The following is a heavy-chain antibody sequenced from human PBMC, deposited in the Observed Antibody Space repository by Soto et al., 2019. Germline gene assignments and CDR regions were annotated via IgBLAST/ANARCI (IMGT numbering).Heavy chain of an antibody. J-gene: IGHJ4*02. D-gene: IGHD5-12*01. V-gene: IGHV3-15*01. CDR1: GFTFSNAW. Sequence: GGSLRLSFVVSGFTFSNAWMSGVRQAPGKGLEWVGRIKSKTDGGTTDYAAPVKGRFTISRDDSKNTLYLQMNSLKTEDTAVYYCARGVVEMATIPYHYWGQGTLGSISS. CDR2: IKSKTDGGTT. CDR3: ARGVVEMATIPYHY.